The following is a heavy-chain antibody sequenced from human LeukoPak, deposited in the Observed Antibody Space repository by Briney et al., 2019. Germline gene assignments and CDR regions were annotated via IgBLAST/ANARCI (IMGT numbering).Heavy chain of an antibody. V-gene: IGHV3-53*01. D-gene: IGHD3-22*01. CDR1: GFTVSSNY. CDR2: IYSGGST. J-gene: IGHJ4*02. Sequence: GGSLRLSCAASGFTVSSNYMSWVRQAPGKGLEWVSVIYSGGSTYYADSVKGRFTISRDNSKNTLYLQMNSLRVEDTAVYYCAKGQSISVIVVVTPFDHWGQGTLVTVSS. CDR3: AKGQSISVIVVVTPFDH.